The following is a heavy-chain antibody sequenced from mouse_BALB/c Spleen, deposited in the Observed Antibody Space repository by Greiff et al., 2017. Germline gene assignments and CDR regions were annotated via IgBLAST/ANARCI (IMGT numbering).Heavy chain of an antibody. CDR1: GFTFSSFG. CDR3: ARVYDGYHLDY. V-gene: IGHV5-17*02. D-gene: IGHD2-3*01. CDR2: ISSGSSTI. J-gene: IGHJ2*01. Sequence: EVQVVESGGGLVQPGGSRKLSCAASGFTFSSFGMHWVRQAPEKGLEWVAYISSGSSTIYYADTVKGRFTISRDNPKNTLFLQMTSLRSEDTAMYYCARVYDGYHLDYWGQGTTLTVSS.